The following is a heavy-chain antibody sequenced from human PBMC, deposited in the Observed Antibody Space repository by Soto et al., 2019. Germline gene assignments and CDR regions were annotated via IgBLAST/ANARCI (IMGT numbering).Heavy chain of an antibody. J-gene: IGHJ5*02. V-gene: IGHV1-69*06. CDR3: ARAHYDSSGYPNWFDP. CDR2: IIPIFGTA. CDR1: GGTFSSYA. Sequence: GASVKVSCKASGGTFSSYAISWVRQAPGQGLEWMGGIIPIFGTANYAQRFQGRVTITADKSTSTAYMELSSLRPEDTAVYYCARAHYDSSGYPNWFDPWGQGTLVTVSS. D-gene: IGHD3-22*01.